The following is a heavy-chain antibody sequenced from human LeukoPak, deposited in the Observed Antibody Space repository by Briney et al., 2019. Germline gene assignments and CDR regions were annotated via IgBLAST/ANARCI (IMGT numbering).Heavy chain of an antibody. J-gene: IGHJ4*02. CDR3: ATNGGGDSGYGNFDY. Sequence: PGRSLRLSCAVSGFTFDDYAMHWVRHVPGKGLEWVSGISWNSETIGYADSVKGRFTISRDNAKNSLYLQMNSLRAEDTALYYCATNGGGDSGYGNFDYWGQGTLVTVSS. CDR1: GFTFDDYA. V-gene: IGHV3-9*01. D-gene: IGHD5-12*01. CDR2: ISWNSETI.